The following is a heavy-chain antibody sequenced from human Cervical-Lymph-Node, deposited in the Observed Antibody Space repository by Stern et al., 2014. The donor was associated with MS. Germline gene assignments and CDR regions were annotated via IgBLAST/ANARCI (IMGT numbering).Heavy chain of an antibody. CDR3: ARDVGRIPRYFQH. CDR1: GGSISSGGYY. D-gene: IGHD1-26*01. J-gene: IGHJ1*01. V-gene: IGHV4-31*03. Sequence: MQLVESGPGLVKPSQTLSLTCTVSGGSISSGGYYWSWIRQHPGKGLEWIGYIYYSGSTYYNPSLKSRVTISVDTSKNQFSLKLSSVTAADTAVYYCARDVGRIPRYFQHWGQGTLVTVSS. CDR2: IYYSGST.